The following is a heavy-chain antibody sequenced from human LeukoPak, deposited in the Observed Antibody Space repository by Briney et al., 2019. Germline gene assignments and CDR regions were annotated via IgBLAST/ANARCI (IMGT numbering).Heavy chain of an antibody. CDR3: ARRGYDRVNWFDP. CDR1: GDSLSSYY. D-gene: IGHD5-12*01. J-gene: IGHJ5*02. Sequence: SETLSLTCVVSGDSLSSYYWSWIRQPPGKGLEWIGYIYYSGSTNYNPSLKSRVTISVDTSKNQFSLKLSSVTAADTAVYYCARRGYDRVNWFDPWGQGTLVTVSS. CDR2: IYYSGST. V-gene: IGHV4-59*08.